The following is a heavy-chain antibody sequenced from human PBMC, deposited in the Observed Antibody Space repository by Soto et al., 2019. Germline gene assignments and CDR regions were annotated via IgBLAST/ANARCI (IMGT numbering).Heavy chain of an antibody. CDR1: GGTFSSYT. J-gene: IGHJ6*01. V-gene: IGHV1-69*08. D-gene: IGHD6-13*01. Sequence: QVQLVQSGAEVKKPGSSVKVSCKASGGTFSSYTISWVRQAPGQGLEWMGRIIPILGIANYAQKFQGRVTITADKSTSTAYMELSSQRSEDTGVYYCARDKDSSSWHYYYGGMDVLGQGTTVTVSS. CDR2: IIPILGIA. CDR3: ARDKDSSSWHYYYGGMDV.